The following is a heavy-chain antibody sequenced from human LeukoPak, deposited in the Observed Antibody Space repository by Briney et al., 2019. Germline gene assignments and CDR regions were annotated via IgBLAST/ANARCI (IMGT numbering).Heavy chain of an antibody. CDR1: GFTFSSYS. J-gene: IGHJ4*02. CDR3: ARTSCSGGSCNDF. Sequence: GGSLRLSCAASGFTFSSYSMNWVRQAPGKGLEWVSYISSSSSTIYYADSVKGRFTISRDNAKNSLYLQMNSLRAEDTAVYYCARTSCSGGSCNDFWGQGTLVTVSS. V-gene: IGHV3-48*04. CDR2: ISSSSSTI. D-gene: IGHD2-15*01.